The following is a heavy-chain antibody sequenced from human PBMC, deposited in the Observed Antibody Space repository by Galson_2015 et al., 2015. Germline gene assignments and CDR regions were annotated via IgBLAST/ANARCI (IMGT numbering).Heavy chain of an antibody. CDR2: ISYDGSNK. CDR1: GSTFSSYA. D-gene: IGHD1-1*01. Sequence: SLRLSCAASGSTFSSYAMHWVRQAPGKGLEWVAVISYDGSNKYYADSVKGRFTISRDNSKNTLYLQMNSLRAEDTAVYYCARLPRKGGQLERRYYYGMDVCGQGTTVTVSS. CDR3: ARLPRKGGQLERRYYYGMDV. V-gene: IGHV3-30-3*01. J-gene: IGHJ6*02.